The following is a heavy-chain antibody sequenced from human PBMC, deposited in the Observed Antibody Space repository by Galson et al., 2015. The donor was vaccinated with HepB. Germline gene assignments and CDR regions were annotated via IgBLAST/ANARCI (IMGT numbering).Heavy chain of an antibody. CDR2: ISSSSYI. J-gene: IGHJ4*02. V-gene: IGHV3-21*01. CDR1: GFTFSSYS. Sequence: SLRLSCAASGFTFSSYSMNWVRQAPGKGLEWVSSISSSSYIYYADSVKGRFTISRDNAKNSLYLQMNSLRAEDTAVYYCARVNYYGSGSGTGFDYWGQGTLVTVSS. D-gene: IGHD3-10*01. CDR3: ARVNYYGSGSGTGFDY.